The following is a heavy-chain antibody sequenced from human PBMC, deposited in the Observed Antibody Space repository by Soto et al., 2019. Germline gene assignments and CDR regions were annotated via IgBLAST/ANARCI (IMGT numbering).Heavy chain of an antibody. CDR2: INPKSGDK. CDR3: ARHVVEPGAIAYFDY. D-gene: IGHD2-2*02. Sequence: ASVKVSCKTSGYTFTGHIIHWLRQAPGQGLEWLGWINPKSGDKLYAQKFQGRVTMTRDTSISTVYMDLTRLTSDDTAVYYCARHVVEPGAIAYFDYWGQGTLVTVSS. J-gene: IGHJ4*02. V-gene: IGHV1-2*02. CDR1: GYTFTGHI.